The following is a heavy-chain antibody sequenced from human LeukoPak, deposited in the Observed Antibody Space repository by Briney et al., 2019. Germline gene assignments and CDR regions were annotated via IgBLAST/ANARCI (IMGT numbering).Heavy chain of an antibody. CDR3: ARDRYYGMDV. J-gene: IGHJ6*02. V-gene: IGHV3-21*01. CDR2: ISSSSTYI. CDR1: GFTFSNYG. Sequence: GGSLRLSCAASGFTFSNYGMNWVRQAPGKGLEWVSSISSSSTYIYYADSVKGRFAISRDNAKNSLYLQMNSLRAEDTAVYYCARDRYYGMDVWGQGTTVTVSS.